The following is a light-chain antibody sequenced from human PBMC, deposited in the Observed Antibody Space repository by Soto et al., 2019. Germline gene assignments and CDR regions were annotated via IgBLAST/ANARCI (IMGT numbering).Light chain of an antibody. CDR2: DTS. CDR1: TGAVTSGHY. J-gene: IGLJ2*01. Sequence: QSAVTQEPSLTVSPGGTVTLTCGSSTGAVTSGHYPYWFQQKPGQAPRTLIYDTSNKHSWTPARFSGSLLGGKAALTLSGAQPEDEAEYYCLLSYSGARSRVFGGGTKLTVL. CDR3: LLSYSGARSRV. V-gene: IGLV7-46*01.